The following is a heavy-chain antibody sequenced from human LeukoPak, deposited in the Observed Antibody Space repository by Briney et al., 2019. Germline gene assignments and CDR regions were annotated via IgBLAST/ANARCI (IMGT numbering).Heavy chain of an antibody. Sequence: GASVKVSCKASGGTFSSYAISWVRQAPGQGLEWMGGIIPIFGTANYAQKFQGRVTITADESTSTAYMELSSLRSEDTAVYYCARDSSVNFWFDPWGQGTLATVSS. J-gene: IGHJ5*02. CDR3: ARDSSVNFWFDP. V-gene: IGHV1-69*13. D-gene: IGHD6-19*01. CDR1: GGTFSSYA. CDR2: IIPIFGTA.